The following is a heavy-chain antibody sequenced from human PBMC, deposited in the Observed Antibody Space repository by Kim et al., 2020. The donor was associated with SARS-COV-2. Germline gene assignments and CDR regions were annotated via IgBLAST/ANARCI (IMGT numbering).Heavy chain of an antibody. J-gene: IGHJ3*01. Sequence: GGSLRLSCAASGFTFSSYGMHWVRQAPGKGLEWVAVISYDGSNKYYADSVKGRFTISRDNSKNTLYLQMNSLRAEDTAVYYCSNSRRATMSILGWHDAF. CDR3: SNSRRATMSILGWHDAF. CDR2: ISYDGSNK. CDR1: GFTFSSYG. V-gene: IGHV3-30*18. D-gene: IGHD3-9*01.